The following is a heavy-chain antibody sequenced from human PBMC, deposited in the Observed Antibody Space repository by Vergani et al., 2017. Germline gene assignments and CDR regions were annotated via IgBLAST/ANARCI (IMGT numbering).Heavy chain of an antibody. CDR1: GGSISSSSYY. CDR3: ARGXGLRLGELSFPRRPLDY. J-gene: IGHJ4*02. CDR2: IYYSGST. V-gene: IGHV4-39*07. Sequence: QLQLQESGPGLVKPSETLSLTCTVSGGSISSSSYYWGWIRQPPGKGLEWIGSIYYSGSTYYNPSLKSRVTISVDTSKNQFSLKLSSVTAADTAVYYCARGXGLRLGELSFPRRPLDYWGQGTLVTVSS. D-gene: IGHD3-16*02.